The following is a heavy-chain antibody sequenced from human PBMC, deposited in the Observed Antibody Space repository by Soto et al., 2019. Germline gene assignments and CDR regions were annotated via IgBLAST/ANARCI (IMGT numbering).Heavy chain of an antibody. Sequence: PGGSLRLSCAASGFTFTRYSMNWVRQAPGKGLEWVSSISSTTNYIYYGNSMKGRFTISRDNAKNSLYLEMNSLRAEDTAVYYCARESEDLTSNFDYWGQGTLVTVSS. CDR1: GFTFTRYS. V-gene: IGHV3-21*06. CDR2: ISSTTNYI. CDR3: ARESEDLTSNFDY. J-gene: IGHJ4*02.